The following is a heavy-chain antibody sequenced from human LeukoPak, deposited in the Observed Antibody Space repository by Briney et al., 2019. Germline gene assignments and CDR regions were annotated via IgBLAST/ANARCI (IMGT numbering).Heavy chain of an antibody. V-gene: IGHV3-48*02. CDR3: AKDSDYYHSSGYYYAYFQH. CDR2: ISSSSSTI. Sequence: GGSLRLSCAVSGXTFSTYSMNWVRQAPGKGLEWVSYISSSSSTIYYADSVKGRFTISRDNAKNSLYLQMNSLRDEDTAVYYCAKDSDYYHSSGYYYAYFQHWGQGTLVTVSS. J-gene: IGHJ1*01. CDR1: GXTFSTYS. D-gene: IGHD3-22*01.